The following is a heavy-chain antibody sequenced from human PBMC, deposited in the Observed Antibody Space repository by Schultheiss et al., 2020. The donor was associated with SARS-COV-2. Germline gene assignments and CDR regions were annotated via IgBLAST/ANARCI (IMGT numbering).Heavy chain of an antibody. V-gene: IGHV3-33*01. CDR2: IWYDGSNK. CDR1: GFTFSSYG. D-gene: IGHD4-17*01. CDR3: ARDALASYGDYVELLDNWFDP. Sequence: GGSLRLSCAASGFTFSSYGMHWVRQAPGKGLEWVAVIWYDGSNKYYADSVKGRFTISRDNSKNTLYLQMNSLRAEDTAVYYCARDALASYGDYVELLDNWFDPWGQGTLVTVSS. J-gene: IGHJ5*02.